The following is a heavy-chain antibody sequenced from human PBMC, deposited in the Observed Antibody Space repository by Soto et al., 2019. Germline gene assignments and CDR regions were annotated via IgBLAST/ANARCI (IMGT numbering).Heavy chain of an antibody. J-gene: IGHJ6*02. CDR3: ASEYSSSSRYYYYGMDV. V-gene: IGHV4-34*01. D-gene: IGHD6-6*01. CDR2: INHSGST. CDR1: GGSFSCYY. Sequence: SETLSLTCAVYGGSFSCYYWSWIRQPPGKGLEWIGEINHSGSTNYNPSLKSRVTISVDTSKNQFSLKLSSVTAADTAVYYCASEYSSSSRYYYYGMDVWGRGTTVTVSS.